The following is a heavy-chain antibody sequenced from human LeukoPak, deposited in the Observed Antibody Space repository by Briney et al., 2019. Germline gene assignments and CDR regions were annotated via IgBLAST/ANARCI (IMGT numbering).Heavy chain of an antibody. J-gene: IGHJ4*02. CDR2: IYYSGST. CDR3: ASQATVTTSRFDY. V-gene: IGHV4-39*01. Sequence: SETLSLICTVSGGSISSSSYYWGWIRQPPGKGLEWIGSIYYSGSTYYNPSLKSRVTISVDTSKNQFSLKLSSVTAADTAVYYCASQATVTTSRFDYWGQGTLVTVSS. D-gene: IGHD4-17*01. CDR1: GGSISSSSYY.